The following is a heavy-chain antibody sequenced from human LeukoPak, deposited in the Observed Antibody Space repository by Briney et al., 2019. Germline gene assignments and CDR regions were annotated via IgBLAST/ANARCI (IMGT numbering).Heavy chain of an antibody. CDR2: IKQDGIEK. Sequence: GGSQRLSCAASGFTFSSYWMSWVRQTPGKGLEWVANIKQDGIEKYYVDSVKGRFTISRDNAKNSLYLQMNSLRAEDTAVYYCARDGPARGYSVWGQGTLVTVSS. J-gene: IGHJ4*02. D-gene: IGHD5-18*01. CDR3: ARDGPARGYSV. CDR1: GFTFSSYW. V-gene: IGHV3-7*01.